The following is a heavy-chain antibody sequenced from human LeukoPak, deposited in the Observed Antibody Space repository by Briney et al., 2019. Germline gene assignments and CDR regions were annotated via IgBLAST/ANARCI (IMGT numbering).Heavy chain of an antibody. CDR2: ISSSGSTI. CDR3: ARSGYSYGTPHDY. Sequence: GGTLRLSCAASGFTFSSYGLSWVRQAPGKGLEWVSYISSSGSTIYYADSVKGRFTISRDNAKNSLYLQMNSLRAEDTAVYYCARSGYSYGTPHDYWGQGTLVTVSS. D-gene: IGHD5-18*01. CDR1: GFTFSSYG. J-gene: IGHJ4*02. V-gene: IGHV3-48*04.